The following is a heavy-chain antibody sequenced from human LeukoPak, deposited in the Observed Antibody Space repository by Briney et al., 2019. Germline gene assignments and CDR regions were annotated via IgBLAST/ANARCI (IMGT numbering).Heavy chain of an antibody. Sequence: ASVKVSCKASGYTFTGYYIHWVRQAPGQGLEWMGWISPNSGGTDYAQRFQGRVTMTRDTSISTAYMELSSLRSNDTAVYYCAIQPWGSGNNWYFDLWGRGTLVTVSS. CDR3: AIQPWGSGNNWYFDL. J-gene: IGHJ2*01. CDR2: ISPNSGGT. CDR1: GYTFTGYY. V-gene: IGHV1-2*02. D-gene: IGHD7-27*01.